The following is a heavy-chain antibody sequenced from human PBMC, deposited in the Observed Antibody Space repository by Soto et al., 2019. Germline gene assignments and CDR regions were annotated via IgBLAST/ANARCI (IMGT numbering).Heavy chain of an antibody. CDR1: GYTFTNFG. CDR3: SRGVTPIDY. CDR2: ISTYNGNT. J-gene: IGHJ4*02. Sequence: QAQLVQSGAEVKKPGASVKVSCKTSGYTFTNFGISWVRQAPGQGLEWMGWISTYNGNTNYSQKFQGSVTMTPDTHPSTACMALRSRRSDDTAVYYCSRGVTPIDYRGQGTLVTVSS. V-gene: IGHV1-18*01. D-gene: IGHD2-21*02.